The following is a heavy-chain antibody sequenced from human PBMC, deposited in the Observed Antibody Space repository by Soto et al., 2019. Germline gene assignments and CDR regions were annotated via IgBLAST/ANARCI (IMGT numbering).Heavy chain of an antibody. D-gene: IGHD5-12*01. CDR1: GFAFSPYW. Sequence: HPGGSLRLSCAASGFAFSPYWMYWVRQAPGKGLVWVSRINDNGRDTAYADSVKDRFTISRDNAKNTLYLQMNSLSTEDTALYFCARDRGRPDSFDIWGQGTLVTVSS. J-gene: IGHJ3*02. CDR2: INDNGRDT. V-gene: IGHV3-74*01. CDR3: ARDRGRPDSFDI.